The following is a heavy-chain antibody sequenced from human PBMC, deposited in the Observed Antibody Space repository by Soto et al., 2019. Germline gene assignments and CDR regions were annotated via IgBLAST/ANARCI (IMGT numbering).Heavy chain of an antibody. V-gene: IGHV4-59*08. J-gene: IGHJ4*02. CDR3: ARQLTGRVSGQDY. CDR1: GGSISTYF. D-gene: IGHD3-9*01. CDR2: IYSSGSP. Sequence: QVQLQESGPGLVKPSETLSLTCTVSGGSISTYFWSWIRQPPGKGLEWIGQIYSSGSPNYNPSLKSRVTISIDTSKNHLSLRLSSVTAADTAVYYCARQLTGRVSGQDYWGPGSLVTVSS.